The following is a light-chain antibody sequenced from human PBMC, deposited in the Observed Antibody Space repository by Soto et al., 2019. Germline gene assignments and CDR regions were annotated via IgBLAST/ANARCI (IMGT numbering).Light chain of an antibody. J-gene: IGKJ1*01. Sequence: EIVLTQSPGTLSLSPGEGATLSCRASQSISSNFLAWYQQKRGQAPRLLIHGASNRATGIPDRFSGSGSGTDVTLTITRLEPEDFAVYYCQHYGGSPRTFGQGTKVEV. CDR3: QHYGGSPRT. V-gene: IGKV3-20*01. CDR1: QSISSNF. CDR2: GAS.